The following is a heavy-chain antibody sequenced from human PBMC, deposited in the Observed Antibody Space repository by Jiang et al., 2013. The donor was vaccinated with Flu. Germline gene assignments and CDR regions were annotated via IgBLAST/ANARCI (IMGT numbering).Heavy chain of an antibody. V-gene: IGHV1-46*01. CDR1: GYTFTTYY. CDR3: AGERIAAAGTWYLDL. J-gene: IGHJ2*01. CDR2: INPGDGTT. Sequence: GAEVKKPGASVMVSCKSSGYTFTTYYMHWVRQAPGQGLEWMGIINPGDGTTTYAQKFQGRITMTRDTSTSTFYIELSSLRSEDTAVYYCAGERIAAAGTWYLDLWGRGTLVTVSS. D-gene: IGHD6-13*01.